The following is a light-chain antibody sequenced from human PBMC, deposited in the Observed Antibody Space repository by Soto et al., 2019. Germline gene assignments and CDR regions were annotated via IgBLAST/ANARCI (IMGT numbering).Light chain of an antibody. J-gene: IGLJ2*01. V-gene: IGLV1-51*01. CDR1: SSNIGNNY. CDR2: DNN. Sequence: QSVLTQPPSMSAAPGQEVTISCSGSSSNIGNNYVSWYQHLPGTAPKLLIYDNNERPSGIPDRFSGSKSGTSASLAITGLQTGDEADYYCGTWDSSLSAVIFGGGTKLTVL. CDR3: GTWDSSLSAVI.